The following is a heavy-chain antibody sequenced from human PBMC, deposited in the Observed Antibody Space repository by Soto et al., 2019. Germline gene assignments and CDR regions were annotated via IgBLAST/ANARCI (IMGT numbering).Heavy chain of an antibody. CDR2: IYWDDDK. Sequence: QITLKESGPALVKPTETLTLTCTFSGFSLSTSAEGVGWVRQPPGKALEWLALIYWDDDKRYSPSLKNRLTIIKDTSKNQVVLEMTNLDPVDTATYYFAHREGSCIGTKCQMRAFDFWGQGTMVTVSS. V-gene: IGHV2-5*02. CDR3: AHREGSCIGTKCQMRAFDF. D-gene: IGHD2-15*01. CDR1: GFSLSTSAEG. J-gene: IGHJ3*01.